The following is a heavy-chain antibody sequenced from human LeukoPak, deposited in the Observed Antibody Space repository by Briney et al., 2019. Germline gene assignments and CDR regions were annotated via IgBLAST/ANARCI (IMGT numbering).Heavy chain of an antibody. D-gene: IGHD3-22*01. J-gene: IGHJ3*02. Sequence: QPGGSLRLSCAASGFTFSSYGMHWVRQAPGKGLEWVAVISYDGSNKYYADSVKGRFTISRDNSKNTLYLQMNSLRAKDTAVYYCARDVPAYYYDSSGYTDAFDIWGQGTMVTVSS. CDR2: ISYDGSNK. V-gene: IGHV3-30*03. CDR3: ARDVPAYYYDSSGYTDAFDI. CDR1: GFTFSSYG.